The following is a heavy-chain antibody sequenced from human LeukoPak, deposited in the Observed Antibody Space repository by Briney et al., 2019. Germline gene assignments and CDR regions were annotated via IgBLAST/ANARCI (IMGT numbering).Heavy chain of an antibody. J-gene: IGHJ5*02. D-gene: IGHD6-19*01. V-gene: IGHV4-39*01. Sequence: SETLSLTCTVSGGSITSNNYYWGWIRQPPGKGLVWLASIFFTGSTYYNPSLKSRVTISVDTSGNQFSLRRNSVTAADTAVYYCATHGPAVAGGFDPWGRGALVTVSS. CDR2: IFFTGST. CDR3: ATHGPAVAGGFDP. CDR1: GGSITSNNYY.